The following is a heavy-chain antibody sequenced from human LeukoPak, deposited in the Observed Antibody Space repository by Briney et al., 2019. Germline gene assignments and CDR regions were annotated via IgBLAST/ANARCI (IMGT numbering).Heavy chain of an antibody. CDR1: GFSFNTHA. Sequence: GGSLRLSCAASGFSFNTHAMNWVRQTPGKGLEWVANIKEDGSEKNYVDSVKGRFTISRDNAKNSLSLQMNSLRGEDTAIYYCARGGRSRFADWGQGTLVTVSS. J-gene: IGHJ4*02. CDR2: IKEDGSEK. V-gene: IGHV3-7*01. CDR3: ARGGRSRFAD. D-gene: IGHD1-26*01.